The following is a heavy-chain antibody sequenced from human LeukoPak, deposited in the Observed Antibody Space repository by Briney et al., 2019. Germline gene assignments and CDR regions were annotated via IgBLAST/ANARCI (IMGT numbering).Heavy chain of an antibody. V-gene: IGHV1-18*01. J-gene: IGHJ4*02. D-gene: IGHD6-19*01. Sequence: ASVKVSCKAAGYTFTSYGISWVRQAPGQGLEWMGWVSTYNGNTNYAHNLQGRVTMTTDTSTSTAYMELRSLRSDDTAVYYCARDYSSGWPNFDYWGQGTLVTVSS. CDR3: ARDYSSGWPNFDY. CDR2: VSTYNGNT. CDR1: GYTFTSYG.